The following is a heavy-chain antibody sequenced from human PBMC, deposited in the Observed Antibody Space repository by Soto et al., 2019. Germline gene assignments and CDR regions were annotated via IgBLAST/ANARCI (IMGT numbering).Heavy chain of an antibody. Sequence: SETLSLTCTVSGGSISSSSYYWGWIRQPPGKGLEWIGSIYYSGSTYYNPSLKSRVTISVDTSKNQFSLKLSSVTAADTAVYYCARGITIFGVVSHNWFDPWGQGTLVTVSS. CDR3: ARGITIFGVVSHNWFDP. D-gene: IGHD3-3*01. CDR2: IYYSGST. CDR1: GGSISSSSYY. V-gene: IGHV4-39*01. J-gene: IGHJ5*02.